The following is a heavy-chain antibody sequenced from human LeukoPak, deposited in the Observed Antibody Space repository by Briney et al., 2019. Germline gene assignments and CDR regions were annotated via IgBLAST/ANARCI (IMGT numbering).Heavy chain of an antibody. CDR1: GYTFTSYA. V-gene: IGHV7-4-1*01. J-gene: IGHJ6*02. D-gene: IGHD2-2*01. CDR2: INTNTGNP. Sequence: GASVKVSCKASGYTFTSYAMNWVRQAPGQGLEWMGWINTNTGNPTYAQGFTGRFVFPLDTSVSTAYLQIGSLKAEDTAVYYCARDIVVVPAAAPGGMDVWGQGTTVTVSS. CDR3: ARDIVVVPAAAPGGMDV.